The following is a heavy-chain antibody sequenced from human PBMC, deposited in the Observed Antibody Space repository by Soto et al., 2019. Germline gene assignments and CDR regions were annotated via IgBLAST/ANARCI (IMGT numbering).Heavy chain of an antibody. CDR2: ISAYNGNT. CDR3: ARDLVAEVPDY. J-gene: IGHJ4*02. V-gene: IGHV1-18*04. D-gene: IGHD6-19*01. Sequence: GASVKVSCKASGYTFTGSGISWVRQAPGQGLEWMGWISAYNGNTNYAQKLQDRVTMTTDTSTSTAYMELRSLRSDDTAVYYCARDLVAEVPDYWGQGTLVTVSS. CDR1: GYTFTGSG.